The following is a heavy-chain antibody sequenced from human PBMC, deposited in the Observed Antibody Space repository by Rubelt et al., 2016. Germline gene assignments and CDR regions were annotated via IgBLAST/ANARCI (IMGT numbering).Heavy chain of an antibody. Sequence: QVQLQESGPGLVKPSETLSLTCTVSGDSISVYYWSWIRQPPGKGLEWIGHIYYSGNTYYNPSLQSRVTMSTYTSKKQFSRRPTSGTAADTAVYYGARGLDCGAAFDIWGQGTMVTVSS. CDR1: GDSISVYY. V-gene: IGHV4-59*01. CDR2: IYYSGNT. J-gene: IGHJ3*02. D-gene: IGHD3/OR15-3a*01. CDR3: ARGLDCGAAFDI.